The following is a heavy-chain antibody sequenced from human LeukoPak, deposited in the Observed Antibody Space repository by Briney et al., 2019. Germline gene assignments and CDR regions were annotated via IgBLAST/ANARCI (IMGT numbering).Heavy chain of an antibody. V-gene: IGHV3-53*01. J-gene: IGHJ4*02. Sequence: GGSLRLSCAASGFTGSNNYVSWVRQAPGKGLEWVSVIYSGGSTYYADSVKGRFTISRDNSKNTLYLQMNSLRAEDTAVYYCASSYDSSGYYFFDYWGQGTLVTVSS. CDR1: GFTGSNNY. CDR2: IYSGGST. CDR3: ASSYDSSGYYFFDY. D-gene: IGHD3-22*01.